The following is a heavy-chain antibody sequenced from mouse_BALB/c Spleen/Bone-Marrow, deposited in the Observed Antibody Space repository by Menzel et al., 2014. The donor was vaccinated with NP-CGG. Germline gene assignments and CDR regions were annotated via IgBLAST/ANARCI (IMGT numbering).Heavy chain of an antibody. CDR2: IWGDGST. J-gene: IGHJ4*01. Sequence: VQLVESGPGLVAPSQSLSITCTVSGFSLTGYGVSWVRQPPGKGLEWLGMIWGDGSTDYNSALKSRLSISKDNSKSQVFLKKNRLQTDDTARYYCARDSFLITRALDYWGQGTSVTVSS. D-gene: IGHD2-4*01. CDR1: GFSLTGYG. V-gene: IGHV2-6-7*01. CDR3: ARDSFLITRALDY.